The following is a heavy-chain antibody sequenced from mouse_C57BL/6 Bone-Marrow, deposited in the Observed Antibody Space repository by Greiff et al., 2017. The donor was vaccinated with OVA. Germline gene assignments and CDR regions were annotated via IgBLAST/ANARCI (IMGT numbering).Heavy chain of an antibody. CDR1: GYTFTSYW. D-gene: IGHD1-1*01. CDR2: IDPSDSYT. CDR3: ASGGSSPYAMDY. J-gene: IGHJ4*01. Sequence: QVQLQQSGAELVKPGASVKLSCKASGYTFTSYWMQWVKQRPGQGLEWIGEIDPSDSYTNYNQKFKGKATLTVDTYSSTAYMQRSSLTSEDSAVYYCASGGSSPYAMDYWGQGTSVTVSS. V-gene: IGHV1-50*01.